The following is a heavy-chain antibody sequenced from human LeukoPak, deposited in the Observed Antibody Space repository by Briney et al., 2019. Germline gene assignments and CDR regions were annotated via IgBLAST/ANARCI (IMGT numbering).Heavy chain of an antibody. D-gene: IGHD4-23*01. Sequence: GGSLRLSCAASGFTFSSYGMSWVRQAPGKGLEWVSTISGRDSNTYYADSVTGRFTISRDNSKNTLYLQMNSLRAEDTAVYYCAKRSDYGGSGNYLDFWGQGTPVTVSS. J-gene: IGHJ4*02. CDR3: AKRSDYGGSGNYLDF. CDR2: ISGRDSNT. V-gene: IGHV3-23*01. CDR1: GFTFSSYG.